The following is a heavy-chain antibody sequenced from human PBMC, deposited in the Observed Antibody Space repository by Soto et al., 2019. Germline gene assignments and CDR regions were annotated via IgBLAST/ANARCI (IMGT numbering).Heavy chain of an antibody. CDR3: AKGVVREPAYFDD. D-gene: IGHD3-10*01. V-gene: IGHV3-30*18. Sequence: GGSLRLSCAVSGFTFSAFAMYWVRQAPGKGLEWVALISYDGRNEDYAESVRGRFTISRDNSKNTLYLDMNSLSAEDSTVYFCAKGVVREPAYFDDWGQGTLVTVSS. CDR2: ISYDGRNE. J-gene: IGHJ4*02. CDR1: GFTFSAFA.